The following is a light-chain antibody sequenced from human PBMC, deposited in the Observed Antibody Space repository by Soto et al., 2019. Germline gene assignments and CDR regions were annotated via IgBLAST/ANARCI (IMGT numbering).Light chain of an antibody. CDR1: QSVSSY. CDR3: QQYHNWPIT. V-gene: IGKV3-15*01. Sequence: EILFTQSPATLSLSPGERATLSCRASQSVSSYLAWYQQNPGQAPRLLIYDASTRDTGISARFRGSGSGTEFTLTISRLQSEDFAVYYCQQYHNWPITFGQGTKVDIK. J-gene: IGKJ1*01. CDR2: DAS.